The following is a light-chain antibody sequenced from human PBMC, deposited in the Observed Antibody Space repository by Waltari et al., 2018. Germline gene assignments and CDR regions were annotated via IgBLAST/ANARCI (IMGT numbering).Light chain of an antibody. CDR3: SSWTTSDTRKVI. Sequence: QSALTQPASVSGSPGQSINIPCPGTSGDVRGYDYCSWYQQHPGKAPKLVIYDVTNRPSGIADRFSGSKSGTTASLSISGLQAEDEADYFCSSWTTSDTRKVIFGGGTKLTVL. CDR1: SGDVRGYDY. J-gene: IGLJ2*01. CDR2: DVT. V-gene: IGLV2-14*03.